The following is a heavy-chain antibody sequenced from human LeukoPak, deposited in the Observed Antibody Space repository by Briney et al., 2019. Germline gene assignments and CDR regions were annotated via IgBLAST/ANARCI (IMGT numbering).Heavy chain of an antibody. Sequence: PSETLSLTCTVSGYSISSGYYWGWIRQPPGKGLEWIGSIYHSGSTYYNPSLKSRVTISVDTSKNQFSLKLSSVTAADTAVYYCARVVPGSCYDYWGQGTLVTVSS. CDR2: IYHSGST. J-gene: IGHJ4*02. D-gene: IGHD2-15*01. CDR1: GYSISSGYY. CDR3: ARVVPGSCYDY. V-gene: IGHV4-38-2*02.